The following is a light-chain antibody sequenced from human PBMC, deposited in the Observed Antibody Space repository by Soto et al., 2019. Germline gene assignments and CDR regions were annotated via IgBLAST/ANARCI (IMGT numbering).Light chain of an antibody. J-gene: IGKJ4*01. CDR2: GAS. CDR3: QQYVGSGPVT. V-gene: IGKV3-20*01. CDR1: QSVSSSN. Sequence: ETVLTQSPGTLSLSPGQRATLSCRASQSVSSSNLAWYQQKPGQAPRLLIYGASSRATGIPDRFSGSGSGTDFTLTISGLEPEDFAVEFCQQYVGSGPVTFGGGTKVEVK.